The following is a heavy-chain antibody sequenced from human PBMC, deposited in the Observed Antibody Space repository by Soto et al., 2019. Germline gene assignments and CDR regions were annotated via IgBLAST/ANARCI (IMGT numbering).Heavy chain of an antibody. Sequence: GGSLRLSCAASGFTFSSYGMHWVRQAPGKGLEWVAVISYDGSNKYYADSVKGRFTISRDNSKNTLYLQMNSLRAEDTAVYYCAKDRGSYYFDYWGQGTLVTVSS. D-gene: IGHD1-26*01. CDR2: ISYDGSNK. V-gene: IGHV3-30*18. CDR3: AKDRGSYYFDY. CDR1: GFTFSSYG. J-gene: IGHJ4*02.